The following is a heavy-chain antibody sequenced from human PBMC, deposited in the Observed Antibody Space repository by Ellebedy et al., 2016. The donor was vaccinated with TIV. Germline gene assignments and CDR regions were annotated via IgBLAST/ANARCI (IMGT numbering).Heavy chain of an antibody. CDR3: ARDSSSRYDFWSGYPIYYYYGMDV. CDR1: GYTFTGYY. J-gene: IGHJ6*02. D-gene: IGHD3-3*01. Sequence: AASVKVSCKASGYTFTGYYMHWVRQAPGQGLEWMGWINPNSGGTNYAQKFQGWVTMTRDTSISTAYMELSRLRSDDTAVYYCARDSSSRYDFWSGYPIYYYYGMDVWGQGTTVTVSS. CDR2: INPNSGGT. V-gene: IGHV1-2*04.